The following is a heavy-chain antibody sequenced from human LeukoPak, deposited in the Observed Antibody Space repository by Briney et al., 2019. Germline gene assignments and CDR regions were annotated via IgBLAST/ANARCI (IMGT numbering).Heavy chain of an antibody. CDR1: GGSISSYY. CDR2: IYTSGST. V-gene: IGHV4-4*07. Sequence: SETLSLTCTVSGGSISSYYWSWIRQPAGKGLEWIGRIYTSGSTNYNPSLKSRVTISVDTSKNQFSLKLSSVTAADTAVYYCARTGAYYDFWSGSPFDAFDIWGQGTMVTVSS. D-gene: IGHD3-3*01. J-gene: IGHJ3*02. CDR3: ARTGAYYDFWSGSPFDAFDI.